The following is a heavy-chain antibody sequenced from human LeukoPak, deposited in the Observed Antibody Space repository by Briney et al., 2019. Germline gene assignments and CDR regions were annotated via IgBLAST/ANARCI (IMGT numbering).Heavy chain of an antibody. Sequence: PGGSLRLSCAASGFTFSNYVMHWVRQAPGKGLEWVAVIWYDGSNIYYADSVKGRFTISRDNSKNTLYLQMNSLRAEDTAVYYCARGYNWGTFDYWGQGTLVTVSS. V-gene: IGHV3-33*08. J-gene: IGHJ4*02. CDR1: GFTFSNYV. CDR3: ARGYNWGTFDY. D-gene: IGHD1-1*01. CDR2: IWYDGSNI.